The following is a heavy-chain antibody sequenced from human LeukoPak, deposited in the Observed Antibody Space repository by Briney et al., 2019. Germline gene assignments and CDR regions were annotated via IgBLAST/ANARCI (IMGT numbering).Heavy chain of an antibody. CDR2: IYYSGST. CDR3: ARDSGYEGYY. V-gene: IGHV4-61*01. D-gene: IGHD5-12*01. J-gene: IGHJ4*02. Sequence: PSETLSLTCTVSGGSVSSGSYYWRWIRQPPGKGLEWIGYIYYSGSTNYNPSLKSRVTISVDTSKNQFSLKLSSVTAADTAVYYCARDSGYEGYYWGQGTLVTVSS. CDR1: GGSVSSGSYY.